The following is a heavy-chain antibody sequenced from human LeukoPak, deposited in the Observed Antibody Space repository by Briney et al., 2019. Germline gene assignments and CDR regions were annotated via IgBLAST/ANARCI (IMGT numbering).Heavy chain of an antibody. D-gene: IGHD1-14*01. J-gene: IGHJ6*03. CDR2: IYHSGST. V-gene: IGHV4-39*07. Sequence: SETQSLTCTVSGGSISSGTYYWAWIRQPPGKGLEWIGTIYHSGSTYYNPSLKSRVTISVDTSKNQFSLNLTSLTAADTAVYYCARDRKYYYHMDVWGKGTTVTVSS. CDR3: ARDRKYYYHMDV. CDR1: GGSISSGTYY.